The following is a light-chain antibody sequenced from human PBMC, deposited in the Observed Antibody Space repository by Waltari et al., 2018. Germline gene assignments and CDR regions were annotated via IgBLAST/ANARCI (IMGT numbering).Light chain of an antibody. CDR1: SGLYSSDNKDY. CDR2: WAS. CDR3: QQYYGTPLT. J-gene: IGKJ4*01. Sequence: SGLYSSDNKDYLAWYQQKPGQQPKLVIYWASTREAGVPDRFRCSGSETEFTLTISSLQAEDVAVYYCQQYYGTPLTFGGGTKVEVK. V-gene: IGKV4-1*01.